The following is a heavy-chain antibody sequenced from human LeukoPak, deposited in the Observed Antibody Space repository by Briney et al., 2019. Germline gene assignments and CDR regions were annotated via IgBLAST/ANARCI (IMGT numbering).Heavy chain of an antibody. Sequence: GGSLRLSCAASGFTFDDYGMSWVRQAPGKGVEWVSGINWNGGSTGYADSVKGRFTISRDNAKNSLYLQINSLRAEDTALYYSARDGVGATTSGPYYFDYWGQGTLVTVSS. J-gene: IGHJ4*02. CDR2: INWNGGST. CDR1: GFTFDDYG. D-gene: IGHD1-26*01. CDR3: ARDGVGATTSGPYYFDY. V-gene: IGHV3-20*04.